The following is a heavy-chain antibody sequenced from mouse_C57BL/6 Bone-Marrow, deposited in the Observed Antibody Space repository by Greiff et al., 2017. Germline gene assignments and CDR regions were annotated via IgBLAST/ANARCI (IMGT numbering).Heavy chain of an antibody. CDR2: ILPGSGST. CDR1: GYTFTGYW. V-gene: IGHV1-9*01. D-gene: IGHD2-2*01. CDR3: ASPDGYDAFSWFAY. J-gene: IGHJ3*01. Sequence: VQLQQSGAELMKPGASVKLSCKATGYTFTGYWIEWVQQRPGHGLEWIGEILPGSGSTNYNEKFKGKATFTADTSSNTAYMQLSRLTTEDSAIDYCASPDGYDAFSWFAYWGQGTLVTVSA.